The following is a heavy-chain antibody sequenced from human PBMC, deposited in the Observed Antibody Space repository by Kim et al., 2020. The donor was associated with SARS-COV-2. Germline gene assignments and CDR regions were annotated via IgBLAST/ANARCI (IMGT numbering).Heavy chain of an antibody. J-gene: IGHJ4*01. D-gene: IGHD6-19*01. CDR1: GFVFSSYA. CDR3: AKDRTTGGYDGGFDY. V-gene: IGHV3-23*03. CDR2: ICSDDTNT. Sequence: GGSLRLSCAASGFVFSSYAMSWVRQAPGKGLEWVSVICSDDTNTYYADSVKGRFTISRDNSKNTPYLQMVSLKADDTAVSYCAKDRTTGGYDGGFDYW.